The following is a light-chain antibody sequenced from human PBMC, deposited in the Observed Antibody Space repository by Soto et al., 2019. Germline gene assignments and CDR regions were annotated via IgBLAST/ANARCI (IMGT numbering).Light chain of an antibody. CDR3: QQNYNTPIT. CDR1: QSISTF. CDR2: AAS. J-gene: IGKJ5*01. V-gene: IGKV1-39*01. Sequence: DIQMTQSPSSLSASVGDRVTITCRASQSISTFLNWYQQKPGKAPKFLIYAASSLQSGVPSRFSGSGSGTDFTHTISSLPPEDFGPSYCQQNYNTPITLGQGKRLENK.